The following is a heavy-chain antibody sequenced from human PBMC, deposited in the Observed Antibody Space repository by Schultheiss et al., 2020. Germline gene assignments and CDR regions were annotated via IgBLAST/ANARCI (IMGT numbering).Heavy chain of an antibody. D-gene: IGHD6-13*01. CDR3: AHRVVAAAGNNWVDP. Sequence: SGPTLVKPTQTLTLTCTFSGFSLSTSGVGVGWIRQPPGKALEWLALIYWDDDKRYSPSLKSRLTITKDTSKNQVVLTMTNMDPVDTATYYCAHRVVAAAGNNWVDPWGEGTLVTVAS. V-gene: IGHV2-5*02. CDR1: GFSLSTSGVG. CDR2: IYWDDDK. J-gene: IGHJ5*02.